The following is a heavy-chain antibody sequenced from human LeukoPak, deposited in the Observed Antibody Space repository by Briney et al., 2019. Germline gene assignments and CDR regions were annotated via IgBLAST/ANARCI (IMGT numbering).Heavy chain of an antibody. CDR2: VDYSGNT. J-gene: IGHJ5*02. CDR1: GASLKRAY. D-gene: IGHD4-17*01. Sequence: SETPSRPCTNAGASLKRAYWSGGGQPPGKELEWIGNVDYSGNTRHNPSLKSRVTISLDISKNHFSLRLSSVTAADTAVYYCAMQVGIYGDYNNWFDPWGQGARVTVSS. CDR3: AMQVGIYGDYNNWFDP. V-gene: IGHV4-59*08.